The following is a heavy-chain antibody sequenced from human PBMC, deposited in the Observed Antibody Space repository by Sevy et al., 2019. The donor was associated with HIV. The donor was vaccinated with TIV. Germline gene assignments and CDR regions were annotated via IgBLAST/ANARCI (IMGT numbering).Heavy chain of an antibody. J-gene: IGHJ3*02. V-gene: IGHV3-23*01. CDR1: GFSFRFSSYA. D-gene: IGHD4-17*01. Sequence: GGSLRLSCVASGFSFRFSSYAMSWVRQAPGKGIEWVSGISAGGGSTYYADSVKGRFSIARGNSKNTLLLQMNSLRAEDTAVYYCGIDPNGDYVGAFDMWGQGTMVTVSS. CDR2: ISAGGGST. CDR3: GIDPNGDYVGAFDM.